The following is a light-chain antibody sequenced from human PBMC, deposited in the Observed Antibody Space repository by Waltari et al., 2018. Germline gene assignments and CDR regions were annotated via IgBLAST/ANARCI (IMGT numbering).Light chain of an antibody. J-gene: IGKJ2*01. CDR3: QQYYSTPST. Sequence: DIVLTQSSDSLTLPLGERATINCKSSQRLSPVPGNQRYFAWYQHKPGQPPKLLIYWASTRGPGVPDRCSGSGSGTDCTLTITSLQAEDAAVYFCQQYYSTPSTFGQGTKLEIK. CDR2: WAS. CDR1: QRLSPVPGNQRY. V-gene: IGKV4-1*01.